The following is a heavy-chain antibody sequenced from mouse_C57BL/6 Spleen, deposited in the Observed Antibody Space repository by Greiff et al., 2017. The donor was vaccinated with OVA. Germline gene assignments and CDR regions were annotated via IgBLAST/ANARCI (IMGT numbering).Heavy chain of an antibody. D-gene: IGHD4-1*01. CDR1: GYTFTSYW. J-gene: IGHJ3*01. CDR2: IDPSDSYP. Sequence: QVQLQQPGAELVMPGASVKLSCKASGYTFTSYWMHWVKQRPGQGLEWIGEIDPSDSYPNYNQKFKGKSTLTVDKSSSTAYMQLSSLTSEDSAVYYCARQLTGTAFAYWGQGTLVTVAA. V-gene: IGHV1-69*01. CDR3: ARQLTGTAFAY.